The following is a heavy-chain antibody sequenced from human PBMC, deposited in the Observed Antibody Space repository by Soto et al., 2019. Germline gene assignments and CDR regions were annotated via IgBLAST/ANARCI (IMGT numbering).Heavy chain of an antibody. D-gene: IGHD3-16*01. Sequence: SETLSLTCTFSGASISSGGYYWSWIRQHPGKGLEWIGYMYYSGTTYYNPSLKSRVTMSLDTSKNQISLKLSSVTAADTAVYYCARSGRGSSAGFDYWGQGTLVTVSS. J-gene: IGHJ4*02. CDR1: GASISSGGYY. CDR3: ARSGRGSSAGFDY. CDR2: MYYSGTT. V-gene: IGHV4-31*03.